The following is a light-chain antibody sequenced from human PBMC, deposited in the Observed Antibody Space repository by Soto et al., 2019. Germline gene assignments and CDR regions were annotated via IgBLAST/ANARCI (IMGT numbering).Light chain of an antibody. Sequence: QSVLTQPPSVSAAPGQKVTISCSGRSANIGNNYVSWYQQLPGTAPKLLIYDNNKRPSGIPDRFSGSKSGTSATLGITGLQTGDEADYYCGTWDSSLSAYVFGTGTKGIVL. CDR3: GTWDSSLSAYV. V-gene: IGLV1-51*01. J-gene: IGLJ1*01. CDR1: SANIGNNY. CDR2: DNN.